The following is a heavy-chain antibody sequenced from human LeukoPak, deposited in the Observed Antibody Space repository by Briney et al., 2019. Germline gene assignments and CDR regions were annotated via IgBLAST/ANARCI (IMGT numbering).Heavy chain of an antibody. CDR1: GFTFTSSA. V-gene: IGHV1-58*02. Sequence: GASVKVSCKASGFTFTSSAMQWVRQARGQRLEWIGWIVVGSGNTNYAQKFRERVTITRNMSTSTAYMELSSLRSEDTAVYYWGAYGPRGSSWYGDAFDMWGQGTMVTVSS. D-gene: IGHD6-13*01. CDR3: GAYGPRGSSWYGDAFDM. J-gene: IGHJ3*02. CDR2: IVVGSGNT.